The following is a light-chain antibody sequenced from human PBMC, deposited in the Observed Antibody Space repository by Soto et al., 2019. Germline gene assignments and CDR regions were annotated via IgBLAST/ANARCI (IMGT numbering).Light chain of an antibody. CDR2: GAS. Sequence: ESVLTQSPGSLSLSPGETATLSCRASQSIINNYLAWYQQKPGQAPRLLIYGASIRATGVPDRFSGSGSGTDFTLTITRLEAEDFAVYYCQQYGTSPLMYTFGQGTMLGVK. CDR1: QSIINNY. J-gene: IGKJ2*01. CDR3: QQYGTSPLMYT. V-gene: IGKV3-20*01.